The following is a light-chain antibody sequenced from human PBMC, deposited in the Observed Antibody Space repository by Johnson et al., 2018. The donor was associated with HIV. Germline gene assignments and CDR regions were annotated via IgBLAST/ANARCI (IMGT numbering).Light chain of an antibody. J-gene: IGLJ1*01. CDR2: DNN. V-gene: IGLV1-51*01. CDR3: GTWDTSLSVYV. CDR1: SSNIGNNY. Sequence: QSVLTQPPSVSAAPGQKVTISCSGSSSNIGNNYVSWYRQLPGTAPKLLIYDNNKRPSGIPDRFSGSKSGTSATLCITGLQTGDEADYYCGTWDTSLSVYVFGTGTKVTVL.